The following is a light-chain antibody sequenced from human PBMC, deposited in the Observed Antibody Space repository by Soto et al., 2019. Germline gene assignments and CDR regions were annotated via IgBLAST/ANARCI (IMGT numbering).Light chain of an antibody. V-gene: IGKV1-5*01. Sequence: DIQMTQSPSTLSASVGDRVTITCRASQSVTSRLAWYQQKPGKAPKLLIYGASNLESGVPSRFSGSGSGTEFTLTFSSLQPDDFATYYCQPYNSYSLSFGGGTTVEIK. CDR3: QPYNSYSLS. CDR2: GAS. J-gene: IGKJ4*01. CDR1: QSVTSR.